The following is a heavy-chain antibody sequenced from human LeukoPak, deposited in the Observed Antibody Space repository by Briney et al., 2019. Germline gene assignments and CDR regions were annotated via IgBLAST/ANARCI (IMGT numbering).Heavy chain of an antibody. CDR3: ARYPAAMGRGAFDI. J-gene: IGHJ3*02. Sequence: PGASVKVSCKASGYTFTSYYMHWVRQAPGQGLEWMGGIIPIFGTANYAQKFQGRVTITTDESTSTAYMELSSLRSEDTAAYYCARYPAAMGRGAFDIWGQGTMVTVSS. CDR1: GYTFTSYY. CDR2: IIPIFGTA. D-gene: IGHD2-2*01. V-gene: IGHV1-69*05.